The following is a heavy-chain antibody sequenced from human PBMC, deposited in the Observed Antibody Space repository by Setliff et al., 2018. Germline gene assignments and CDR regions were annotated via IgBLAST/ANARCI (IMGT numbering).Heavy chain of an antibody. V-gene: IGHV4-31*03. CDR2: ISYSGNT. D-gene: IGHD3-10*01. Sequence: PSETLSLTCTVSGASISSGTYYWAWIRQPPGKGLEWIGYISYSGNTYYNPSFEGRLALSVDASMNQFSLRLSSVTAADSAIYYCARDRSALVRGVVHHNYFDPWGQGNKVTVSS. J-gene: IGHJ5*02. CDR3: ARDRSALVRGVVHHNYFDP. CDR1: GASISSGTYY.